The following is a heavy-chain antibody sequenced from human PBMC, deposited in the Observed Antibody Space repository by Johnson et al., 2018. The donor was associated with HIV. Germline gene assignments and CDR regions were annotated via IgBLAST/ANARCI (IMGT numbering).Heavy chain of an antibody. CDR3: AGAVVVVSGGGDDAFDS. Sequence: VQLVESGGGLVQPGGSLRLSCAASGFTFSSYWMHWVRQAPGKGLVWVSRINSDGSSTSYADSVKGRFTISRDHAKNTLYLQMNSLRAEYTAVYYCAGAVVVVSGGGDDAFDSWGQGTMVTVSA. J-gene: IGHJ3*02. V-gene: IGHV3-74*01. CDR2: INSDGSST. D-gene: IGHD3-22*01. CDR1: GFTFSSYW.